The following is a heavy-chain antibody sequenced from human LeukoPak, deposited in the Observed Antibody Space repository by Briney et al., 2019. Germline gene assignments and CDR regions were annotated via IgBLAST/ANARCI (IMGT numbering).Heavy chain of an antibody. CDR2: ISWDSAAI. CDR1: GFRFDDYA. V-gene: IGHV3-9*01. CDR3: TKRARMGIAAAGDGFHI. D-gene: IGHD6-13*01. Sequence: PGGSLRLSCAASGFRFDDYAMHWVRQAPGKGQEWVSGISWDSAAIGYADSVRGRFTLSRDNAKNSLFLQMSSLRVEDTASYYCTKRARMGIAAAGDGFHIWGQGTMVTVSS. J-gene: IGHJ3*02.